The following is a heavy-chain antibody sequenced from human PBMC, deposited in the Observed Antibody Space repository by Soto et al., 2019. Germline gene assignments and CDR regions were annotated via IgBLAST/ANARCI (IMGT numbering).Heavy chain of an antibody. V-gene: IGHV3-9*01. Sequence: GGSLRLSCAASGFTFDDYAMHWVRQAPGKGLEWVSGISWNSGSIGYADSVKGRFTISRDNAKNSLYLQMNSLRAEDTALYYCAKDMSDSGPWSFDYWGQGTLVTVSS. CDR1: GFTFDDYA. CDR3: AKDMSDSGPWSFDY. J-gene: IGHJ4*02. CDR2: ISWNSGSI. D-gene: IGHD3-3*01.